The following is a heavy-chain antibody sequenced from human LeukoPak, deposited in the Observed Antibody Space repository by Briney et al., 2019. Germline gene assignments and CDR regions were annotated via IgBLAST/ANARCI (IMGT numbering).Heavy chain of an antibody. Sequence: GGSLRLSCAASGFTFSSYAMSWVRQAPGKGLEWVSAISGSGGSTYYADSVKGRFTISRDNSKNTLYLQMNSLRAEDTAVYYCARVGSSGWYGAYWGQGTLVTVSS. CDR2: ISGSGGST. J-gene: IGHJ4*02. CDR1: GFTFSSYA. V-gene: IGHV3-23*01. D-gene: IGHD6-19*01. CDR3: ARVGSSGWYGAY.